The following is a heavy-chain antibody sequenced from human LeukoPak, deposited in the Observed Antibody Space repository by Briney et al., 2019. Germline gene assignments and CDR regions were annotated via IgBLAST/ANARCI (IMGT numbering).Heavy chain of an antibody. Sequence: ASVKVSCKASGYTFTGYYMHWVRQAPGQGLEWMGWINPNSGGTKYAQKFQGRVTMTRDTSISTAYMELNSLSSDDTAVYYCARVPLFGVVTIDYWGQGSLVTVSS. J-gene: IGHJ4*02. D-gene: IGHD3-3*01. CDR1: GYTFTGYY. CDR3: ARVPLFGVVTIDY. V-gene: IGHV1-2*02. CDR2: INPNSGGT.